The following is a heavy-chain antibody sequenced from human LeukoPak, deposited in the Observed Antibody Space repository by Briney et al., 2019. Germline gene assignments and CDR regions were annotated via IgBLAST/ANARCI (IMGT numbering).Heavy chain of an antibody. J-gene: IGHJ4*02. CDR1: GVSISSSSYY. CDR3: AREATVTTPGY. D-gene: IGHD4-17*01. V-gene: IGHV4-39*07. CDR2: IYYSGST. Sequence: SETLSLTCTVSGVSISSSSYYWDWIRQPPGKGLEWIASIYYSGSTYYNPSLKSRVTILVDTSKKQFSLKLSSVTAADTAVYHCAREATVTTPGYWGQGTLVTVSS.